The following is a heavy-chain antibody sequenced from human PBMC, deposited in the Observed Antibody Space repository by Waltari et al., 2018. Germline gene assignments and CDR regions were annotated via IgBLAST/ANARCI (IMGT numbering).Heavy chain of an antibody. J-gene: IGHJ4*02. Sequence: EVQLVESGGGLVQPGGSLILSCAASGFTLSNHGMHWVRQAPGKGLGWVSGIHNDGSSTRYADSVKGRFTISRDNAKNTVYLQMNSLRAEDTAVYYCARGGYFDWLSRFDYWGQGTLVTVSS. CDR1: GFTLSNHG. CDR3: ARGGYFDWLSRFDY. CDR2: IHNDGSST. V-gene: IGHV3-74*01. D-gene: IGHD3-9*01.